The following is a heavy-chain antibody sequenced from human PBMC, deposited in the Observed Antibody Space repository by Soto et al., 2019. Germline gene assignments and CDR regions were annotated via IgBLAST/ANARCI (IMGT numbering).Heavy chain of an antibody. CDR2: IYYSGST. CDR3: ARQGVQYSSGWYGDYYYGMAV. Sequence: SETLSLTCTVSGGSISSSSYYWGWIRQPPGKGLEWIGSIYYSGSTYYNPSLKSRVTISVDTSKNQFSLKLSSVTAADTAVYYCARQGVQYSSGWYGDYYYGMAVWGQGTTVTVSS. J-gene: IGHJ6*02. V-gene: IGHV4-39*01. CDR1: GGSISSSSYY. D-gene: IGHD6-19*01.